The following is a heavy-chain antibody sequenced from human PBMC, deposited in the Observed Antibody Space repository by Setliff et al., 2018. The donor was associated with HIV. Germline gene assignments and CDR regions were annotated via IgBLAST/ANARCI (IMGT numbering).Heavy chain of an antibody. V-gene: IGHV4-59*01. Sequence: SETLSLTCAVYGGFFSGYYWSWIRQPPGKGLEWIWYIYYSGSTNYNPSLKSRVTISVDTSKNQFSLKLSSVTAADTAVYYCARNPCSGGSCPDAFDIWGQGTMVTVSS. CDR3: ARNPCSGGSCPDAFDI. J-gene: IGHJ3*02. CDR1: GGFFSGYY. CDR2: IYYSGST. D-gene: IGHD2-15*01.